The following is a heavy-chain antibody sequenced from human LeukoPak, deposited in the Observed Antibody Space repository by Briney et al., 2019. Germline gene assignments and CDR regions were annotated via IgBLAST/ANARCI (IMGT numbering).Heavy chain of an antibody. V-gene: IGHV3-48*03. Sequence: GGSLRLSCAASGFTFSSYEMNWVRQAPGKGLEWVSYISSSGSTIYYADSVKGRFTTSRDNAKNSLYLQMNSLRAEDTAVYYCARDGDQYDFWSGYGLDYWGQGTLVTVSS. J-gene: IGHJ4*02. CDR1: GFTFSSYE. CDR3: ARDGDQYDFWSGYGLDY. CDR2: ISSSGSTI. D-gene: IGHD3-3*01.